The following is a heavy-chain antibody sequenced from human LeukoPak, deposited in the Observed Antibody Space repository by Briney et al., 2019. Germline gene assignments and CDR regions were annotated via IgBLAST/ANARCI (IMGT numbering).Heavy chain of an antibody. CDR2: INHSGST. J-gene: IGHJ1*01. CDR1: GGSFSDYY. CDR3: AYSSAYQQQ. D-gene: IGHD3-22*01. Sequence: SETLSLTCAVYGGSFSDYYCSWFRQPPGKRLEWIGEINHSGSTNYNPSLKSRVTISADTSKNQFSLRLKSVAAADTAVYYCAYSSAYQQQWGQGTLVTVSS. V-gene: IGHV4-34*01.